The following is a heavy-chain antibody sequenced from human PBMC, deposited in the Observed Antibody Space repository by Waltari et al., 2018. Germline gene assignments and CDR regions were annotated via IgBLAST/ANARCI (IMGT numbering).Heavy chain of an antibody. CDR2: IYHSGST. V-gene: IGHV4-4*02. CDR1: GGSISHSNW. D-gene: IGHD4-17*01. Sequence: QVQLQESGPGLVKPSGTLSLTCAVPGGSISHSNWLCWVRQPPGKGLEWIGEIYHSGSTNYNPSLKSRVTISVDKSKNQFSLKLSSVTAADTAVYYCARDRDDYGDYAFDYWGQGTLVTVSS. J-gene: IGHJ4*02. CDR3: ARDRDDYGDYAFDY.